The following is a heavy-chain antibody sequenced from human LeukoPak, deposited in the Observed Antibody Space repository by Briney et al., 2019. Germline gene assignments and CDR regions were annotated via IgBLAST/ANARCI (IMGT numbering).Heavy chain of an antibody. CDR2: ISGSGGST. D-gene: IGHD3-10*01. CDR3: AKGPAMVRGTFDP. V-gene: IGHV3-23*01. CDR1: GFIFSSYA. J-gene: IGHJ5*02. Sequence: GGSLRLSCTASGFIFSSYAMSWVRQAPGKGLEWVSAISGSGGSTNYADSAKGRFTISRDNSKNTLDLQMNSLRAEDTAVYYCAKGPAMVRGTFDPWGQGTLVTVSS.